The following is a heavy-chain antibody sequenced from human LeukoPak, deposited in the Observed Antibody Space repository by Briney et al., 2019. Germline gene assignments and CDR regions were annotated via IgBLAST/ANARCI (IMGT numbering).Heavy chain of an antibody. CDR3: ARDRAWNYFDY. D-gene: IGHD3-3*01. V-gene: IGHV3-30*03. CDR1: GFTFSMHG. Sequence: GSLRLSCAPSGFTFSMHGMHWVRQAPGKGLEWVAIISNDGSRKYYAHSVEGRFTISRDNSKNTLYLQMDSLRAEDTAVYYCARDRAWNYFDYWGQGTLVTVSS. CDR2: ISNDGSRK. J-gene: IGHJ4*02.